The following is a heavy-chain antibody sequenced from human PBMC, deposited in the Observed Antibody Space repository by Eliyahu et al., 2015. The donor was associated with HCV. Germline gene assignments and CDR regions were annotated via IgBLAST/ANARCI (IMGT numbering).Heavy chain of an antibody. CDR3: AHKANTAAGMGYYYYYYGMDV. V-gene: IGHV2-5*01. CDR2: IYWNDDK. Sequence: QITLKESGPTLVKPTQTLTLTCTFSGFSLSTSGVGVGWIRQPPGKALEWLALIYWNDDKRYSPSLKSRLTITKDTSKNQVVLTMTNMDPVDTATYYCAHKANTAAGMGYYYYYYGMDVWGQGTTVTVSS. CDR1: GFSLSTSGVG. D-gene: IGHD6-13*01. J-gene: IGHJ6*02.